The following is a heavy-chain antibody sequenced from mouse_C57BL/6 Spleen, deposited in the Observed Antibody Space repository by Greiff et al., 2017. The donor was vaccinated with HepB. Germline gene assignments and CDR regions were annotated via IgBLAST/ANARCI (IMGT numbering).Heavy chain of an antibody. CDR1: GYTFTDYY. V-gene: IGHV1-26*01. J-gene: IGHJ3*01. D-gene: IGHD4-1*01. Sequence: EVQLQQSGPELVKPGASVKISCKASGYTFTDYYMNWVKQSHGKSLEWIGDINPNNGGTSYNQKFKGKATLTVDKSSSTAYMELRSLTYEDSAVYYCARGDWDQNRFAYWGQGTLVTVSA. CDR2: INPNNGGT. CDR3: ARGDWDQNRFAY.